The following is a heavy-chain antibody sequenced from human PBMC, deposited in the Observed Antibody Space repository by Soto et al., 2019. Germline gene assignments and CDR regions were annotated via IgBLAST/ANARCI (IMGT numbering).Heavy chain of an antibody. Sequence: SETLSLTCTVSGASISGFYWSWIRKSAGKGLEWIGRIYAAGTTDYNPSLKSRVMMSVDTSKKQFSLKLRSVTAADTAVYYCVRDGTKTLRDWFDPWGQGISVTVS. CDR1: GASISGFY. CDR2: IYAAGTT. CDR3: VRDGTKTLRDWFDP. J-gene: IGHJ5*02. D-gene: IGHD1-1*01. V-gene: IGHV4-4*07.